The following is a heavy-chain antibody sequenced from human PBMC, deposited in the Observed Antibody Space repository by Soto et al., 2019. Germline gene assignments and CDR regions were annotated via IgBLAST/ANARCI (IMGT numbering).Heavy chain of an antibody. CDR2: IYYSGST. D-gene: IGHD2-15*01. CDR3: AGDPHCSGGSRYSGFDY. V-gene: IGHV4-30-4*01. J-gene: IGHJ4*02. CDR1: GGSISSGDYY. Sequence: SETLSLTCTVSGGSISSGDYYWSGTRQPPGNGLEWIGYIYYSGSTYYNPSLKSRVTISVDTSKNQFSLKLSSVTAADTAVYYCAGDPHCSGGSRYSGFDYWAQGTLVPVSS.